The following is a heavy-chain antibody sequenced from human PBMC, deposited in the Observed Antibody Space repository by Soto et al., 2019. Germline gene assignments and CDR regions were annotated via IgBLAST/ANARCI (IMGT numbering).Heavy chain of an antibody. CDR2: IFHIVST. CDR1: VFSIININC. Sequence: PSETLSLTCSFFVFSIININCCTWVRQPPGKGLDWILEIFHIVSTNYNSSLMGRVTISVDKANNQFSLKLSSVTASDTSVYYCAQRKLVGDDIWGKGSLVNVSS. J-gene: IGHJ4*02. D-gene: IGHD1-26*01. V-gene: IGHV4-4*02. CDR3: AQRKLVGDDI.